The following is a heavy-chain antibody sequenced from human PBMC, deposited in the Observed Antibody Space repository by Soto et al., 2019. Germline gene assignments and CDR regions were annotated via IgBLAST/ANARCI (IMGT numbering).Heavy chain of an antibody. V-gene: IGHV3-33*01. Sequence: PGGSLRLSCAASGFTFSNYGMHWVRQAPGKGLEWVAIIWHDGNNKYYADSVRGRFIIPRDNSKNRLYLQMNSLRAEDTAVYYCASDLVGASDSYGLDVWGQGTPVTV. D-gene: IGHD1-26*01. CDR1: GFTFSNYG. J-gene: IGHJ6*02. CDR2: IWHDGNNK. CDR3: ASDLVGASDSYGLDV.